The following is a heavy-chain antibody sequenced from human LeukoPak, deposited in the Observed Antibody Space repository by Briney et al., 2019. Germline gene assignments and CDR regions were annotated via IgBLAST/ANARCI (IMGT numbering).Heavy chain of an antibody. J-gene: IGHJ3*02. D-gene: IGHD3-16*01. CDR2: IRYDGSNK. Sequence: PGGSLRLSCAASGFTFSSYGMHWVRQAPGKGLEWVAFIRYDGSNKYYADSVKGRFTISRDNAKNSLYLQMNSLRAEDTAVYYCARDRAGGLGDDAFDIWGQGTMVTVSS. CDR3: ARDRAGGLGDDAFDI. V-gene: IGHV3-30*02. CDR1: GFTFSSYG.